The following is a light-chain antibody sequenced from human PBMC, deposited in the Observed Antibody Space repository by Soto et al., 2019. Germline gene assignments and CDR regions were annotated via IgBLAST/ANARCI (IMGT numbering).Light chain of an antibody. J-gene: IGKJ5*01. CDR2: DAS. CDR1: QSVSSSS. V-gene: IGKV3D-20*02. Sequence: EIVLTQSPGTLSLSPGERATLSCRAIQSVSSSSLAWYQQRRGQAPRLLIHDASSRATGIPDRFSGSGSGTDFTLTISSLEPEDFAVYYCQQRSNWPRITFGQGTRLEIK. CDR3: QQRSNWPRIT.